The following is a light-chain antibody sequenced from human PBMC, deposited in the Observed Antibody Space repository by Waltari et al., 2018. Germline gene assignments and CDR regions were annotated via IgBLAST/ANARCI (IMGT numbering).Light chain of an antibody. CDR3: SSYTRVTASVI. V-gene: IGLV2-14*01. Sequence: QSALTQPASVSGSPGQSLTISCTGTSSDSGTYNSASWSQQHPGRAPKLIIYDVNTRPSGVSIRFSGSKSDNTASLTISGLQTEDEADYYCSSYTRVTASVIFGGGTKLTVL. J-gene: IGLJ2*01. CDR2: DVN. CDR1: SSDSGTYNS.